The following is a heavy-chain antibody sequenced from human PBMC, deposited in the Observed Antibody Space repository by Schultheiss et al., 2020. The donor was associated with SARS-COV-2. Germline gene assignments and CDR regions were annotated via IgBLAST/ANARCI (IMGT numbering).Heavy chain of an antibody. D-gene: IGHD3-10*01. Sequence: SQTLSLTCAVSGGSISSGGYSWSWIRQPPGKGLEWIGYIYHSGSTYYNPSLKSRVTISVDRSKNQFSLKLSSVTAADTAVYYCARAMGYGSGSYLGYWGQGTLVTVSS. CDR3: ARAMGYGSGSYLGY. CDR2: IYHSGST. CDR1: GGSISSGGYS. J-gene: IGHJ4*02. V-gene: IGHV4-30-2*01.